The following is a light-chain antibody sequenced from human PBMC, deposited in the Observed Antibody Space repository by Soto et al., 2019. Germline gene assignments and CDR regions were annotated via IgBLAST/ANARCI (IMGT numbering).Light chain of an antibody. J-gene: IGKJ5*01. Sequence: AIRVTQSPSSLSASTGDRVTITCRASQGISSYLAWYQQKPGKAPKLLIYAASTLQSGVPSRFSGSGSGTDFTLTIRRLEPEDFAVYYCQQYGSSPYTLGQGTRMEIK. CDR2: AAS. CDR3: QQYGSSPYT. CDR1: QGISSY. V-gene: IGKV1-8*01.